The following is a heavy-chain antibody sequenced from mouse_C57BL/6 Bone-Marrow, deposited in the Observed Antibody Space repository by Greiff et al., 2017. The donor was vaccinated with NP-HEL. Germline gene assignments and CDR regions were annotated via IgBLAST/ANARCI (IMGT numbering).Heavy chain of an antibody. CDR1: GYSITSGYY. D-gene: IGHD1-1*01. CDR2: ISYDGSN. J-gene: IGHJ3*01. CDR3: ARGLHYYGSRAWFAY. Sequence: EVQLQESGPGLVKPSQSLSLTCSVTGYSITSGYYWNWIRQFPGNKLEWMGYISYDGSNNYNPSLKNRISITRDTSKNQFFLKLNSVTTEDTATYYCARGLHYYGSRAWFAYWGQGTLVTVSA. V-gene: IGHV3-6*01.